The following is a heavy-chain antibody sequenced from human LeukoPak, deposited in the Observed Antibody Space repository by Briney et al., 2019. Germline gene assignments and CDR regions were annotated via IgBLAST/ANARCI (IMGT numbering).Heavy chain of an antibody. CDR3: ATDPDGYSLNY. V-gene: IGHV3-21*01. D-gene: IGHD5-24*01. CDR2: ISSSSSFI. Sequence: GGSLRLSCAASGFTFRSYSVNWVRQAPGKGLEWVSSISSSSSFIYYADSVKGRFTISRDDAKNSLYLQMHSLRAEDSAVYYCATDPDGYSLNYWGQGTLVTVSS. J-gene: IGHJ4*02. CDR1: GFTFRSYS.